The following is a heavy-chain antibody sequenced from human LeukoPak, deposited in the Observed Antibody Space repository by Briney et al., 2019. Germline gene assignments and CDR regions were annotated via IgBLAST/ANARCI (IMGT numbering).Heavy chain of an antibody. Sequence: ASVKVSCKASGYTFTSYDINWVRQATGQGLEWMGWMNPNSGNTGYAQKFQGRVTMTRKPSISTAYMELSSLRSEDTAVYYCASRTYYDSSGYAFDIWGQGTMVTVSS. CDR2: MNPNSGNT. D-gene: IGHD3-22*01. CDR1: GYTFTSYD. J-gene: IGHJ3*02. CDR3: ASRTYYDSSGYAFDI. V-gene: IGHV1-8*01.